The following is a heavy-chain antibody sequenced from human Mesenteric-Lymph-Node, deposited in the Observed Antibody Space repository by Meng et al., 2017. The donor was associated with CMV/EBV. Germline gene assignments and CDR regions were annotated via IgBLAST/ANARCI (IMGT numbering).Heavy chain of an antibody. J-gene: IGHJ4*02. V-gene: IGHV3-7*03. CDR1: EFTFSNYW. Sequence: GESLKISCAASEFTFSNYWMSWVRQAPGKGLESVANINQDGSEKYYVDSVKGRFTISKDNAENSLYLQMNSLRAEDTAVYYCAKEEYQLRFNPPAGLDYWGQGTLVTVSS. CDR3: AKEEYQLRFNPPAGLDY. D-gene: IGHD2-2*01. CDR2: INQDGSEK.